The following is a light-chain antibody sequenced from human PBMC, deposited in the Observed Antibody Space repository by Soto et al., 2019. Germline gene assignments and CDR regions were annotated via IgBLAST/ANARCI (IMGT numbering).Light chain of an antibody. CDR3: CSYSGSDSVL. CDR2: DVS. J-gene: IGLJ2*01. V-gene: IGLV2-11*01. CDR1: SSDVGSYNY. Sequence: QSALTQPRSVSGSPGESVTLSCSGTSSDVGSYNYVSWYQQYPGKAPKVMIYDVSERPSEVPVRFSGSKSGNTASLTISGLQAEDEAEYFCCSYSGSDSVLFGGGTKLTVL.